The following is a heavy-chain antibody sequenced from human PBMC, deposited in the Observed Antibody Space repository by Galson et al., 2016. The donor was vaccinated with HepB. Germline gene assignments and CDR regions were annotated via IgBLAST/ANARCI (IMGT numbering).Heavy chain of an antibody. J-gene: IGHJ6*02. CDR3: ARDQGGGYYTMDV. D-gene: IGHD3-10*01. CDR1: GFNFGIFG. V-gene: IGHV3-33*01. CDR2: IWYDGETK. Sequence: SLRLSCAASGFNFGIFGMHWVRQAPGKGLEWLAGIWYDGETKYYAESVKGRITISRDNADNTLYLQMNSLRVGDTAKYYCARDQGGGYYTMDVWGQGTTVTVSS.